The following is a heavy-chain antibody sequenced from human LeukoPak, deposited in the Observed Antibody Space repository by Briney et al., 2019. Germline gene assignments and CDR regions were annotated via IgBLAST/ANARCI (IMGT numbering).Heavy chain of an antibody. D-gene: IGHD6-13*01. J-gene: IGHJ6*04. V-gene: IGHV3-43D*04. CDR2: ISWDGGST. Sequence: GGSLRLSCAASGFTFDDYAMHWVRQAPGKGLEWVSLISWDGGSTHYADSVKGRFTIPRDNSKNSLYLQMNSLRAEDTALYYCAKDSAGAAGSNYYYGMDVWGKGTTVTVSS. CDR1: GFTFDDYA. CDR3: AKDSAGAAGSNYYYGMDV.